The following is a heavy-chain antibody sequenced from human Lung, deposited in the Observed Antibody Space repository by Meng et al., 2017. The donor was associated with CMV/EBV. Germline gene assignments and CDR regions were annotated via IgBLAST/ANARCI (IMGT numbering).Heavy chain of an antibody. D-gene: IGHD5-24*01. V-gene: IGHV5-51*01. CDR2: IYPGDSDT. CDR3: AKLNGQMAAHY. Sequence: GEXXKISCKASGYRFTNYWIGWVRQMPGKDLEWMGIIYPGDSDTRYSPSFQGQVTISADKSITTAYLQWSSLKASDTAMYYCAKLNGQMAAHYWGQGTLVTVSS. J-gene: IGHJ4*02. CDR1: GYRFTNYW.